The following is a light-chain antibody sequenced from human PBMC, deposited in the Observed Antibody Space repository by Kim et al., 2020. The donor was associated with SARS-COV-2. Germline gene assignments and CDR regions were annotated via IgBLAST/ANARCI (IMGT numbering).Light chain of an antibody. CDR2: GKN. CDR3: QSRDNSGKVV. J-gene: IGLJ2*01. Sequence: SSELTQDPAVSVALGQTVGITCQGDSLRRYYASWYQQKPGQAPVLVIYGKNDRPSGIPARFSCSTSGSTASLTITGTQAEDEADYYCQSRDNSGKVVFGGGTQLTVL. CDR1: SLRRYY. V-gene: IGLV3-19*01.